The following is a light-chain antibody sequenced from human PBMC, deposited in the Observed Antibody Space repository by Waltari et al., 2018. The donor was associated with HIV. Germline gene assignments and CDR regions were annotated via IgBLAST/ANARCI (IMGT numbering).Light chain of an antibody. J-gene: IGLJ1*01. CDR1: NIGSKS. CDR2: DDS. V-gene: IGLV3-21*02. CDR3: QVWDSSSDHLYV. Sequence: SYVLTQPPSVSVAPGQTARIPCGGTNIGSKSEHWPQQKPGQAPVLVVYDDSDRPSGIPERFSGSNSGNTATLTISRVEAGDEADYYCQVWDSSSDHLYVFGTGTKVTVL.